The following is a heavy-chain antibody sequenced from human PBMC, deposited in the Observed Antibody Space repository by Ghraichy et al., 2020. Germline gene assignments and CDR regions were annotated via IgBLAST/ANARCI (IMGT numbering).Heavy chain of an antibody. CDR1: GYSISSGYY. Sequence: SQTLSLTCTVSGYSISSGYYWGWIRQPPGKGLEWIGSIYHSGSTYYNPSLKSRVTISVDTSKNQFSLKLSSVTAADTAVYYCAREGDRGVDYWGQGTLVTVSS. J-gene: IGHJ4*02. CDR3: AREGDRGVDY. D-gene: IGHD3-16*01. V-gene: IGHV4-38-2*02. CDR2: IYHSGST.